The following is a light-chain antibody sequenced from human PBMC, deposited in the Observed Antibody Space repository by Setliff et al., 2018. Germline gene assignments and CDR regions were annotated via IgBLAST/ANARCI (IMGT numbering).Light chain of an antibody. CDR3: SSYTGSNTFV. CDR2: DVN. CDR1: SIDVGGYSY. V-gene: IGLV2-8*01. Sequence: QSVLTQPPSASGSPGQSITISCAGPSIDVGGYSYVSWYQQRPGEVPQLIIYDVNKRPSGVPGRFSGSKSGNTASLTVSGLQLEDEADYYCSSYTGSNTFVFGTGTKVTVL. J-gene: IGLJ1*01.